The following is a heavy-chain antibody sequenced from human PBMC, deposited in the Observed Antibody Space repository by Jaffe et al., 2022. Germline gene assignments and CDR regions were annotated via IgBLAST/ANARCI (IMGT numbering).Heavy chain of an antibody. J-gene: IGHJ4*02. V-gene: IGHV1-2*06. CDR3: ARASPPVPYCSGGSCYQTEFDY. CDR2: INPNSGGT. CDR1: GYTFTGYY. D-gene: IGHD2-15*01. Sequence: QVQLVQSGAEVKKPGASVKVSCKASGYTFTGYYMHWVRQAPGQGLEWMGRINPNSGGTNYAQKFQGRVTMTRDTSISTAYMELSRLRSDDTAVYYCARASPPVPYCSGGSCYQTEFDYWGQGTLVTVSS.